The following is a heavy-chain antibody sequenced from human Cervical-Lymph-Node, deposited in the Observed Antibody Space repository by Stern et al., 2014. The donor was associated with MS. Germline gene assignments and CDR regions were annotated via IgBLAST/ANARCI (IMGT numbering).Heavy chain of an antibody. Sequence: QVQLVQSGNEVKKPGASVKVSCEASGYTFTSYGISWVRQAPGQGLVWMGWISAYNGNTNYEQKFQDRVTMTTDTSTSTVYMELRNLRSDDAALYYCARAAGILDFWGQGTLVTVSP. V-gene: IGHV1-18*01. CDR3: ARAAGILDF. CDR2: ISAYNGNT. D-gene: IGHD1-1*01. CDR1: GYTFTSYG. J-gene: IGHJ4*02.